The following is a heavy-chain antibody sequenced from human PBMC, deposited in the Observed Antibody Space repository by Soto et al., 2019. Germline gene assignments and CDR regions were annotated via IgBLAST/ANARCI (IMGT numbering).Heavy chain of an antibody. V-gene: IGHV4-34*01. CDR1: GGSFSGYY. D-gene: IGHD6-19*01. Sequence: SETLSLTCAVYGGSFSGYYWSWIRQPPGKGLEWIGEINHSGSTNYNPSLKSRVTISVDTSKNQFSLKLSPVTAADTAVYYCARAVREVAGTSVPPPSFYFDYWGQGTLVTVSS. CDR3: ARAVREVAGTSVPPPSFYFDY. J-gene: IGHJ4*02. CDR2: INHSGST.